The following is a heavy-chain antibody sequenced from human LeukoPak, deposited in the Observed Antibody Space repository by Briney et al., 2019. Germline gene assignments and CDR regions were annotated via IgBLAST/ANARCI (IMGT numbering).Heavy chain of an antibody. CDR3: ARVGYSRAWYFFDF. V-gene: IGHV3-23*01. J-gene: IGHJ4*02. Sequence: GGSLRLSCAASGFTFSSYAISWVPHAPGRGLEWVSAIGSSGGSTYYAGSVKGRFTISRANSENTLYLQMDSLRAEDTALYYCARVGYSRAWYFFDFWGQGTLVTVSS. CDR1: GFTFSSYA. CDR2: IGSSGGST. D-gene: IGHD6-19*01.